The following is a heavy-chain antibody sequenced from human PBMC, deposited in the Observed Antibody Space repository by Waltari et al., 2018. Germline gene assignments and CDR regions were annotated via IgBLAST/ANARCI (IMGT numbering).Heavy chain of an antibody. V-gene: IGHV3-30*02. CDR1: GFTFGSYG. Sequence: QVQLVESGGGVVQPGGSLRLSCAAFGFTFGSYGMNWVRQAPGKGPEGVAYLRDDGSNEYYEESVKGRFTISRDNSKNTLYLQMNSLRTEDTAVYYCAGGGYSGNDFTQYWGQGTPVTVSS. D-gene: IGHD5-12*01. CDR2: LRDDGSNE. CDR3: AGGGYSGNDFTQY. J-gene: IGHJ4*02.